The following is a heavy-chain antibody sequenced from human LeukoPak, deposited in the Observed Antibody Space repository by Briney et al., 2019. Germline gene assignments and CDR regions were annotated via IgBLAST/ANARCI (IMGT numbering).Heavy chain of an antibody. Sequence: GGSLRLSCAASGFTFSSYAMSWVRQAPGKGLEWVSAISGSGGSTYYADSVKARFTISRDNSKNTLYLQMNSLRAEDTAVYYCAKSAKRGIAVWVFDYYFDYWGQGTLVTVSS. CDR1: GFTFSSYA. J-gene: IGHJ4*02. CDR2: ISGSGGST. CDR3: AKSAKRGIAVWVFDYYFDY. D-gene: IGHD6-19*01. V-gene: IGHV3-23*01.